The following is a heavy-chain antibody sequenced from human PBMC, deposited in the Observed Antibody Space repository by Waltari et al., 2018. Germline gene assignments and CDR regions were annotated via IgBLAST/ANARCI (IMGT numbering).Heavy chain of an antibody. J-gene: IGHJ5*02. CDR1: GDPFSGYY. V-gene: IGHV4-34*01. CDR2: ITQSGST. Sequence: QVQLQQWGAVLLKPSENLSLTCAGHGDPFSGYYWSWILKYPGKGLEWIGEITQSGSTSYNPSLKSQVTISVDTSKNQFSLELSSVTAADTAVYYCARGYRWFDPWGQGTLVTVSS. CDR3: ARGYRWFDP.